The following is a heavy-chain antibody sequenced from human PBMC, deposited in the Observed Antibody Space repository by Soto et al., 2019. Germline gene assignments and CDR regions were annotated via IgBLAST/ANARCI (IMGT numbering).Heavy chain of an antibody. CDR1: GASMNSGAYY. CDR3: ARVSATGTRWFDP. J-gene: IGHJ5*02. V-gene: IGHV4-31*03. D-gene: IGHD6-13*01. CDR2: IYHNGRT. Sequence: QVQLQESGPGLVKPSLTLSLTCTVSGASMNSGAYYWSWVRQPPGKGLEWIGYIYHNGRTYNNPSLMSRVTMSLDTSKNQFSLKLNSVSAADTAVYYCARVSATGTRWFDPWGQGTLVTVSS.